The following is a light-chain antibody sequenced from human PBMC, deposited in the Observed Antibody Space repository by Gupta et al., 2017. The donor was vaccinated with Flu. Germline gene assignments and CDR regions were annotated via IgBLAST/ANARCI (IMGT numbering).Light chain of an antibody. Sequence: GDRVTITCRASQGIRNDLGWYQQRPGQAPNLLIYGASNLQSGVPSRFSGSGSGTDFTLTISSLQPEDFATYYCLQDYNYPRTFGQGTKVEIK. J-gene: IGKJ1*01. CDR3: LQDYNYPRT. CDR1: QGIRND. V-gene: IGKV1-6*01. CDR2: GAS.